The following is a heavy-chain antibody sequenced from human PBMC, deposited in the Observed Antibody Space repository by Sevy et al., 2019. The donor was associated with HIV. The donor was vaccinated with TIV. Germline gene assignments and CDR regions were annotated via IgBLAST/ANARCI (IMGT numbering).Heavy chain of an antibody. CDR3: AKNRVGSYPDY. D-gene: IGHD1-26*01. V-gene: IGHV3-23*01. CDR1: GFTFSSYA. Sequence: GGSLRLSCTASGFTFSSYAMSWVRQAPGKGLEWVSTISGSGGNRDYADSLKGRFTISRDNSGNTVLLQMTNLRAEDTAVYYCAKNRVGSYPDYWGQGTLVTVSS. CDR2: ISGSGGNR. J-gene: IGHJ4*02.